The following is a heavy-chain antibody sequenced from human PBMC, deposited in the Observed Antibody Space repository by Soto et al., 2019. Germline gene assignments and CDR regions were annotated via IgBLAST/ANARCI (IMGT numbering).Heavy chain of an antibody. CDR1: GFTFSSYA. D-gene: IGHD2-2*01. CDR3: ARDQLPMEGLFDY. V-gene: IGHV3-30-3*01. J-gene: IGHJ4*02. CDR2: ISYDGSNK. Sequence: QVQLVESGGGVVQPGRSLRLSCAASGFTFSSYAMHWVRQAPGKGLEWVAVISYDGSNKYYADSVKGRFTISRDNSKNTLYLQMNSLRAEDTAVYYCARDQLPMEGLFDYWGQGTLVTVSS.